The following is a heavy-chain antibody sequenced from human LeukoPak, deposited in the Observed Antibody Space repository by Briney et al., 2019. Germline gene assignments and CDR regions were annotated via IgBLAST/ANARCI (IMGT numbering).Heavy chain of an antibody. CDR1: GGSISSYY. D-gene: IGHD2-2*01. CDR2: IYYSGST. V-gene: IGHV4-59*01. J-gene: IGHJ5*02. Sequence: PSETLSLTCTVSGGSISSYYWGWIRQPPGKGLEWIGYIYYSGSTNYNPSLKSRVTISVDTSKNQFSLKLSSVTAADTAVYYCARGVRYCSSTSCYWYWFDPWGQGTLVTVSS. CDR3: ARGVRYCSSTSCYWYWFDP.